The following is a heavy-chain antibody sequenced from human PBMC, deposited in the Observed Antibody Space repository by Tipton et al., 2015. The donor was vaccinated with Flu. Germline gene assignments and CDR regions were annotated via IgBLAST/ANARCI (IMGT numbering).Heavy chain of an antibody. CDR2: IYYSGST. CDR3: AREGDYYDSSGPISLFYY. V-gene: IGHV4-31*03. Sequence: LRLSCTVSGGSISSGGYYWSWIRQHPGKGLEWIGYIYYSGSTYYNPSLKSRVTISVDTSKNQFSLKLSSVTAAGTAVYYCAREGDYYDSSGPISLFYYWGQGTLVTVSS. CDR1: GGSISSGGYY. J-gene: IGHJ4*02. D-gene: IGHD3-22*01.